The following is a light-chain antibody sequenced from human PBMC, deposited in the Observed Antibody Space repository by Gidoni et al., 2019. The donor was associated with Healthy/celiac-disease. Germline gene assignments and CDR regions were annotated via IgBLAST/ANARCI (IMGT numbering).Light chain of an antibody. V-gene: IGLV2-14*01. J-gene: IGLJ2*01. CDR3: SSYTSSSTPVV. CDR1: SSDVGGYNY. Sequence: QSALTQTASVSGSPGQSITISCTGTSSDVGGYNYVSWYQQHPGKAPKLMFYDVSNRPSGVSNRFSGSKSGNTASLTISGLQAEDEADYYCSSYTSSSTPVVFGGGTKLTVL. CDR2: DVS.